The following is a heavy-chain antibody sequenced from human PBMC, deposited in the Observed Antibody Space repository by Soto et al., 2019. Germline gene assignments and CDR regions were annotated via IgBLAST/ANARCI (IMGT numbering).Heavy chain of an antibody. J-gene: IGHJ4*02. D-gene: IGHD3-22*01. Sequence: GGSLRLSCAASGFTFSSYWMSWVRQAPGKGLEWVANIKQDGSEKYYVDSVKGRFTISRDNAKNSLYLQMNSLRAEDTAVYYCAREDPRGTMIVVVIFDYWGQGTLVTVSS. CDR1: GFTFSSYW. CDR3: AREDPRGTMIVVVIFDY. V-gene: IGHV3-7*01. CDR2: IKQDGSEK.